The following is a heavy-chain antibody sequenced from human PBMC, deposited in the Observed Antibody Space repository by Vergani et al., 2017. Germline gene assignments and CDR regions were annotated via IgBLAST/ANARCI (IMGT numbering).Heavy chain of an antibody. Sequence: EVQLVESGGGLVQPGGSLRLSCAASGFTFSSYSMNWVRQAPGMGLEWVSYISSSSSTIYYADSVKGRFTISRDNAKNSLYLQMNSLRAEDTAVYYCARARSVSYGDYVFYYYGMDVWGQGTTVTVSS. CDR3: ARARSVSYGDYVFYYYGMDV. V-gene: IGHV3-48*01. CDR1: GFTFSSYS. CDR2: ISSSSSTI. D-gene: IGHD4-17*01. J-gene: IGHJ6*02.